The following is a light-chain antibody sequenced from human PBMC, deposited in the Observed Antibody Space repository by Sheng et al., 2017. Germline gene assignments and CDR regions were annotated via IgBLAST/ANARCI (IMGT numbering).Light chain of an antibody. CDR3: QQYYDFPRT. CDR1: QRISTY. J-gene: IGKJ1*01. V-gene: IGKV1-39*01. CDR2: VAS. Sequence: DIQMTQSPSSLSASVGDRVTITCRASQRISTYLSWYQQKPGIAPKLLIYVASNLQSGVPSRFSGSGSGTDFTLTISSLQPEDFATYYCQQYYDFPRTFGQGTKVEI.